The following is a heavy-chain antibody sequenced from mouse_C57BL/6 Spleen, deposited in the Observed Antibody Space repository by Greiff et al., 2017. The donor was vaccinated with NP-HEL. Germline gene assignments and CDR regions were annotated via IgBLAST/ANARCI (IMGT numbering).Heavy chain of an antibody. Sequence: VQLQQSGAELARPGASVKMSCKASGYTFTSYTMHWVKQRPGQGLEWIGYINPSSGYTKYNQKFKDKATLTADKSSSTAYMQLSSLTSEDSAVYYGANPPYGSSPAWLAYWGQGTLVTVSA. CDR2: INPSSGYT. J-gene: IGHJ3*01. CDR3: ANPPYGSSPAWLAY. V-gene: IGHV1-4*01. CDR1: GYTFTSYT. D-gene: IGHD1-1*01.